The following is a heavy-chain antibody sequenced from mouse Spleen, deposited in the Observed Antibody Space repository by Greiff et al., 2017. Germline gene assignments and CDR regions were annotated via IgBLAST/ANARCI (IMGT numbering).Heavy chain of an antibody. CDR1: GFNIKDTY. CDR3: ARGRYGNYAMDY. CDR2: IDPANGNT. Sequence: DVKLVESGAELVKPGASVKLSCTASGFNIKDTYMHWVKQRPEQGLEWIGRIDPANGNTKYDPKFQGKATITADTSSNTAYLQLSSLTSEDTAVYYCARGRYGNYAMDYWGQGTSVTVSS. D-gene: IGHD2-10*02. J-gene: IGHJ4*01. V-gene: IGHV14-3*02.